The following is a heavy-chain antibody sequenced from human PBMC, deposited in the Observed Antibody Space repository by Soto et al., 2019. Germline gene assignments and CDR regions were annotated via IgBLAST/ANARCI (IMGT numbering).Heavy chain of an antibody. D-gene: IGHD2-15*01. CDR2: ISGSGGST. V-gene: IGHV3-23*01. CDR1: GFTFSSYA. CDR3: AKENIVVVVAAKNWFDP. Sequence: EVQLLESGGGLVQPGGSLRLSCAASGFTFSSYAMSWVRQAPGKGLEWVSAISGSGGSTYYADSVKGRFTISRDNSKNTLYLQMNSLRAEDTPVYYCAKENIVVVVAAKNWFDPWGQGTLVTVSS. J-gene: IGHJ5*02.